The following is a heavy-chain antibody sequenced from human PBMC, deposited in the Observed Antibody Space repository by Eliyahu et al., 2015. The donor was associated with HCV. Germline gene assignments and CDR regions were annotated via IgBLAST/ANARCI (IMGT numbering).Heavy chain of an antibody. CDR1: GGXXXTYY. CDR3: ASGGGGIAVTGTGGWFDP. V-gene: IGHV4-59*01. J-gene: IGHJ5*02. Sequence: QVQLQESGPGLVKPSETLSLTCTVSGGXXXTYYWSXIRQXPGKGLXWIGYIHYSGSPNYNPSLKSRVTISVDTSKNQFSLKLTSVTAADTAMYYCASGGGGIAVTGTGGWFDPWGQGTLVTVSS. CDR2: IHYSGSP. D-gene: IGHD6-19*01.